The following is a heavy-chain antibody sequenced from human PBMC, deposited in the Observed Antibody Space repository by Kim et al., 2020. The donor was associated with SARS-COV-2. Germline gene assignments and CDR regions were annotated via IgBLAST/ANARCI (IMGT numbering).Heavy chain of an antibody. CDR3: ARAPCQWGQHPEYYYYG. J-gene: IGHJ6*01. V-gene: IGHV1-18*01. CDR1: GHTFTSYG. Sequence: ASVKVSCKASGHTFTSYGISWVRQAPGQGLEWMGFISAYNGNTNYAQKLQGRVTITTDTSTSTAYMELRSLRSEDTALYYCARAPCQWGQHPEYYYYG. CDR2: ISAYNGNT. D-gene: IGHD2-15*01.